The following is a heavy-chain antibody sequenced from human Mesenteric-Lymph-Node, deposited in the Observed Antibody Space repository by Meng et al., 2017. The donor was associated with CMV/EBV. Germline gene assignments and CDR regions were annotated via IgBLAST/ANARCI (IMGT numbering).Heavy chain of an antibody. CDR3: ARHGDYYSFDP. V-gene: IGHV1-2*02. D-gene: IGHD2-21*01. CDR1: GFTFNSNG. CDR2: INPISGDP. J-gene: IGHJ5*01. Sequence: GESLKISCAASGFTFNSNGMHWVRQAPGKGLEWVGWINPISGDPRYAQKFQGRITVTRDTSISTVYMELTRLKSDDTAIYYCARHGDYYSFDPWGQGTLVTVSS.